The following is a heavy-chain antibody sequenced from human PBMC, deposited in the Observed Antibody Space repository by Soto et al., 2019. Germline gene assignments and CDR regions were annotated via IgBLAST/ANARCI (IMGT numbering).Heavy chain of an antibody. Sequence: SETLSLTCSVSGDSISNLDYFWAWIRQPPGQALEYIGYIYKSATTYYNPSFESRVAISVDTSKSQFSLNVTSVTATDTAVYFCARGRYCLTGRCFPNWFDSWGQGTLVTVSS. V-gene: IGHV4-30-4*01. CDR3: ARGRYCLTGRCFPNWFDS. D-gene: IGHD7-27*01. CDR2: IYKSATT. J-gene: IGHJ5*01. CDR1: GDSISNLDYF.